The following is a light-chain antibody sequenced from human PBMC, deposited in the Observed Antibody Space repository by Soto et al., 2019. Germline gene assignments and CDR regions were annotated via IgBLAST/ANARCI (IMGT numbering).Light chain of an antibody. J-gene: IGLJ1*01. CDR2: EVT. V-gene: IGLV2-14*01. CDR1: TSDVGGYNY. CDR3: GSYTDSITYV. Sequence: QSALTQPASVSGSLGQSVTISCTGTTSDVGGYNYVSWYQQHPGKAPILMIYEVTNRPSGVSNRFSGSKSGNTASLTISGLQVEDEADYYCGSYTDSITYVFGTGTKLTVL.